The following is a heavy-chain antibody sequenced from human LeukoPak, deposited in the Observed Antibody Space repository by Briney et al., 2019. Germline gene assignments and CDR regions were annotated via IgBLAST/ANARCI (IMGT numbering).Heavy chain of an antibody. J-gene: IGHJ4*02. CDR1: GFIFMNYA. Sequence: GGSLRLSCAASGFIFMNYAMHWVRQAPGKGLEWVAVISYDGSKKDYADSVKGRFTITRDNSKNTLYLQMNSLRAEDTAVYYCAKGGKWDVTPFDYWGQGTLVTVSS. CDR2: ISYDGSKK. D-gene: IGHD1-26*01. CDR3: AKGGKWDVTPFDY. V-gene: IGHV3-30-3*01.